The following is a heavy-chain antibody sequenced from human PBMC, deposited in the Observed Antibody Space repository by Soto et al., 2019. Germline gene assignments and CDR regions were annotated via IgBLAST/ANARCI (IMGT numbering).Heavy chain of an antibody. CDR3: ARDRDGGWFHMEV. CDR2: IWSDGKKE. Sequence: QVQLVESGGGVVQPGRSLRLSCVGSGFPFWHYGMHWVRQGPGKGLEWVAVIWSDGKKESYADFVKGRFAMSRDNFKDTLYLQMNGLRAEDTAVYYCARDRDGGWFHMEVWGQGTTVTVSS. D-gene: IGHD6-19*01. CDR1: GFPFWHYG. V-gene: IGHV3-33*01. J-gene: IGHJ6*02.